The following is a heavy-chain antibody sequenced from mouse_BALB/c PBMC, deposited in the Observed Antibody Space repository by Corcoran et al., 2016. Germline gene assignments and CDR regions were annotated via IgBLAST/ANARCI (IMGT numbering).Heavy chain of an antibody. CDR2: LNPNNGGT. CDR1: GYTFTDYY. J-gene: IGHJ1*01. Sequence: EVQLQQSGPELVKPGASVKMSCKATGYTFTDYYHKWVKQRHGKSFDWIGDLNPNNGGTSYNQKFKGKATLTVDKSSSTAYMQLNSLTSEDSAVYYCARDADWYFDVWGAETTVTVSS. V-gene: IGHV1-26*01. CDR3: ARDADWYFDV.